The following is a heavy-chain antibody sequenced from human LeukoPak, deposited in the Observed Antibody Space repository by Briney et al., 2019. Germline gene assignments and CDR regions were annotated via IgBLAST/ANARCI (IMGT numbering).Heavy chain of an antibody. CDR2: ISAYNGNT. Sequence: ASVKVSCRASGYTFTSYGISWVRQAPGQGLERMGWISAYNGNTNYAQKLQGRVTMTTDTSTSTAYMELRSLRSDDTAVYYCARAGAYYYDSSGYYYVYWGQGTLVTVSS. V-gene: IGHV1-18*01. CDR3: ARAGAYYYDSSGYYYVY. J-gene: IGHJ4*02. D-gene: IGHD3-22*01. CDR1: GYTFTSYG.